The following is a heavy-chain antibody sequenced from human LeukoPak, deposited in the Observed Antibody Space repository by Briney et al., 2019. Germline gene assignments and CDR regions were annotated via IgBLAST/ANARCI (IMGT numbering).Heavy chain of an antibody. CDR3: ARGDGNNAFDI. J-gene: IGHJ3*02. Sequence: SVKVSCKASGGTFSSYAISWVRQAPGQGLEWMGRIIPILGIANYAQKFQGRVTITTDESTSTAYMELSSPRSEDTAVYYCARGDGNNAFDIWGQGTMVTVSS. D-gene: IGHD4-23*01. CDR1: GGTFSSYA. CDR2: IIPILGIA. V-gene: IGHV1-69*04.